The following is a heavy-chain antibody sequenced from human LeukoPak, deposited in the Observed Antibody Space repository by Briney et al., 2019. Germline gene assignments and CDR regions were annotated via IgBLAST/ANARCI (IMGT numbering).Heavy chain of an antibody. CDR1: GFTFSNYA. J-gene: IGHJ2*01. V-gene: IGHV3-23*01. D-gene: IGHD2-15*01. Sequence: GGSLRLSCAASGFTFSNYAMSWVRQAPGKGLEWVSSITNNATRTNYADSVKGRFGVSRDNSKNTLYLQVNSLRAEDTAVYYCAKGPAPYCSGGTCYSPYWYFDLWGRGTLVTVSS. CDR2: ITNNATRT. CDR3: AKGPAPYCSGGTCYSPYWYFDL.